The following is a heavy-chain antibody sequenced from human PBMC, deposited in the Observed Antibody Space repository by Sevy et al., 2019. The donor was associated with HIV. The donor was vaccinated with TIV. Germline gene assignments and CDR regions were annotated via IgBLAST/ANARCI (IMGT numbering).Heavy chain of an antibody. Sequence: GGSLRLSCAASGFTFSSYWMSWVRQAPGKGLEWVATMKEDGSERNYVDSVKGRFTISRDNAKNSLYLQMNSLRAEDTAVYYCARTYYYGSGSYYNPSFDIWGQGTMVTVSS. CDR1: GFTFSSYW. V-gene: IGHV3-7*01. CDR2: MKEDGSER. CDR3: ARTYYYGSGSYYNPSFDI. J-gene: IGHJ3*02. D-gene: IGHD3-10*01.